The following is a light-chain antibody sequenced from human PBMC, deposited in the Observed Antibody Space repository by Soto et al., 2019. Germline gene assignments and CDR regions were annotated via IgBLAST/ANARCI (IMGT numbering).Light chain of an antibody. CDR1: QSVSSY. CDR3: QQRSNWPPT. J-gene: IGKJ1*01. V-gene: IGKV3-11*01. Sequence: PWERATLSCRASQSVSSYLAWYQQKPGQAPRLLIYDASNRATGIPARFSGSGSGTDFTLTISSLEPEDFAVYYCQQRSNWPPTFGQGTKVEIK. CDR2: DAS.